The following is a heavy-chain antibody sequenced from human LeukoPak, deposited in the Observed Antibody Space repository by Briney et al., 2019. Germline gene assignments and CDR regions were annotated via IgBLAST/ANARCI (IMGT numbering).Heavy chain of an antibody. J-gene: IGHJ4*02. Sequence: SVKVSCKASGGTFSSYAISWVRQAPGQGLEWMGGIIPIFGTANYAQKFQGRVTITTDESTSTAYMELSSLRSEDTAVYYCAKTPAPPEYNWNYEEIYYFDYWGQGTLVTVSS. V-gene: IGHV1-69*05. CDR2: IIPIFGTA. CDR3: AKTPAPPEYNWNYEEIYYFDY. CDR1: GGTFSSYA. D-gene: IGHD1-7*01.